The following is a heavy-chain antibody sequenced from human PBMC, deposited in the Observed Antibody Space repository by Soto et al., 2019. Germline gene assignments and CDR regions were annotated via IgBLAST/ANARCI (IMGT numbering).Heavy chain of an antibody. Sequence: EVQLLESGGGLVQPGGSLTLSCAASGFTFSDYTMSWVRQAPGKVLECVSVILSDHNTYYADSVRGRFTISRDNSKNTLYLEMNSLRAEDTAVYYCARRTSGYFGYRGQETLVTVSS. J-gene: IGHJ4*02. CDR2: ILSDHNT. CDR3: ARRTSGYFGY. V-gene: IGHV3-23*03. D-gene: IGHD6-19*01. CDR1: GFTFSDYT.